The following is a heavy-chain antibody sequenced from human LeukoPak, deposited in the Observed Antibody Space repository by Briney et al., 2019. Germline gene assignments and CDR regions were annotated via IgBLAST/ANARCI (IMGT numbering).Heavy chain of an antibody. V-gene: IGHV4-34*01. Sequence: PSETLSLTCAVYGGSFSGYYWSWMRQPPGKGLEWIGEINHSGSTNYNPSLKSRVTISVDTSKNQFSLKLRSVTAADTAVYYCARVNQSNYPYYYYYYMDVWGKGTTVTVSS. D-gene: IGHD4-11*01. J-gene: IGHJ6*03. CDR3: ARVNQSNYPYYYYYYMDV. CDR2: INHSGST. CDR1: GGSFSGYY.